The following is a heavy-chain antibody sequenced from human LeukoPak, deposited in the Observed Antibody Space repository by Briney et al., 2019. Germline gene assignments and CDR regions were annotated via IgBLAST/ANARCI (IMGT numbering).Heavy chain of an antibody. V-gene: IGHV4-39*01. CDR3: SVDTARNDY. CDR2: IYYSGST. D-gene: IGHD5-18*01. J-gene: IGHJ4*02. Sequence: PSETLSLTCTVSGGSISSSSYYWGWIRQPPGKGLEWIGSIYYSGSTYFNPSLKSRVTISVDTSKNQFSLNLSSVTAADTAMYYCSVDTARNDYWGQGTLVTVSS. CDR1: GGSISSSSYY.